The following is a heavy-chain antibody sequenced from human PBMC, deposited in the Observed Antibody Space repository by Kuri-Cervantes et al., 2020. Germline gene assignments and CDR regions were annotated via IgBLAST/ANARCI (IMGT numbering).Heavy chain of an antibody. CDR2: IYYSGST. CDR3: ARDGPAGRYDY. V-gene: IGHV4-39*07. CDR1: GGSISSSTYY. Sequence: SETLSLTCTVSGGSISSSTYYWAWIRQPPGKGLEWIGSIYYSGSTYYNPSLKSRVTISVDTSKNQFSLKLSSVTAADTAVYYCARDGPAGRYDYWGQGTLVTVSS. J-gene: IGHJ4*02.